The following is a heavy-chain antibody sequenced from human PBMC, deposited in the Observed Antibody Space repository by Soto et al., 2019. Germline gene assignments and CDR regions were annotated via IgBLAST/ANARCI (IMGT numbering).Heavy chain of an antibody. CDR2: INSDGSRI. CDR1: GFTFSSHW. Sequence: EVQLVESGGVLVQPEGSLRLSCAASGFTFSSHWMHWVHQAPGKGLVWVSRINSDGSRINYADSVKGRLTISRDNAKKTVYLRMNRLRAEDTALYICARGASGRYYMDVWGKGTTVTVSS. V-gene: IGHV3-74*01. D-gene: IGHD3-10*01. J-gene: IGHJ6*03. CDR3: ARGASGRYYMDV.